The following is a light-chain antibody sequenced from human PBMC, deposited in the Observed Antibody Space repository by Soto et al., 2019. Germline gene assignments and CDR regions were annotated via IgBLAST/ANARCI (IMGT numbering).Light chain of an antibody. CDR1: SSNLGSNS. CDR3: AAWDDSLNGDV. J-gene: IGLJ1*01. V-gene: IGLV1-44*01. CDR2: NNN. Sequence: QSVLTQPPAVSGTPGQRVTISCSGSSSNLGSNSVNWYQHLPGTAPKLLIYNNNQRPSGVPDRFSGSKSGTSASLAISGLQSEDEADYYCAAWDDSLNGDVFGTGTKLTVL.